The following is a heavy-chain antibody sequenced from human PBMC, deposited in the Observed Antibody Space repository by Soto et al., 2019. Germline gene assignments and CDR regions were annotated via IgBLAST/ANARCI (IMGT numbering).Heavy chain of an antibody. CDR2: ISYDGSNK. Sequence: GGSLRLSCAASGFTFSSYAMHWVRQAPGRGLEWVAVISYDGSNKYYADSVKGRFTISRNNSKNTLNLQMNGLRAEDTAVYYCASEQLAVLRGVLDYWGQGTLVTVSS. CDR3: ASEQLAVLRGVLDY. J-gene: IGHJ4*02. V-gene: IGHV3-30-3*01. CDR1: GFTFSSYA. D-gene: IGHD1-1*01.